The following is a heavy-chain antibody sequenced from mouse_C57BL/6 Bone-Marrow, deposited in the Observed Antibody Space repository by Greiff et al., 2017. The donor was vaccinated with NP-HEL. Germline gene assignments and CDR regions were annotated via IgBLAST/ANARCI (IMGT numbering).Heavy chain of an antibody. CDR2: INYDGSST. D-gene: IGHD2-14*01. CDR3: ARDPPGGGTWYFDV. J-gene: IGHJ1*03. Sequence: EVKVVESEGGLVQPGSSMKLSCTASGFTFSDYYMAWVRQVPEKGLEWVANINYDGSSTYYLDSLKSRFIISRDNEKNILYLQMSSLKSEDTATYYCARDPPGGGTWYFDVWGTGTTVTVSS. V-gene: IGHV5-16*01. CDR1: GFTFSDYY.